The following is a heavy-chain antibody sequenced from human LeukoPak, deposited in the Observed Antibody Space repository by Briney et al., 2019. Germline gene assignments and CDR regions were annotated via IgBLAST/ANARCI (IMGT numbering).Heavy chain of an antibody. CDR2: IVPIFGTA. V-gene: IGHV1-69*13. Sequence: ASVKVSCKASGGTFSSYAISWVRQAPGQGLEWMGGIVPIFGTANYAQKFQGRVTITADESTSTAYMELSSLRSEDTAVYYCARVGPPIVVVPAAITWGQGTLVTVSS. CDR3: ARVGPPIVVVPAAIT. J-gene: IGHJ4*02. D-gene: IGHD2-2*02. CDR1: GGTFSSYA.